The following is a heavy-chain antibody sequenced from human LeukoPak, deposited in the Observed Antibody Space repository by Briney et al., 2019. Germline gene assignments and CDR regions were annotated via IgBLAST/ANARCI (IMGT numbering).Heavy chain of an antibody. D-gene: IGHD5-18*01. CDR1: GGTFSGYA. J-gene: IGHJ3*02. V-gene: IGHV1-69*13. Sequence: GASVRVSCKASGGTFSGYAISWVRQAPGQGLEWMGGIIPIFGTANYAQKFQGRVTITADESTSTAYMELSSLRSEDTAVYYCAADDTAMALSAFDIWGQGTMVTVSS. CDR3: AADDTAMALSAFDI. CDR2: IIPIFGTA.